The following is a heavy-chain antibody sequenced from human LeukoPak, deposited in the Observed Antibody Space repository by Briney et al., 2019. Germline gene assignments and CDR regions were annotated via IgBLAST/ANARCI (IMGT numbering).Heavy chain of an antibody. D-gene: IGHD1-26*01. CDR3: ARESFDSGSYYPLDY. CDR1: GGSISSYY. Sequence: KTSETLSLTCAVSGGSISSYYWSWIRQPAGKGLEWIGRIYTSGSTNYNPSLKSRVTMSVDTPKNQFSLKLSSVTAADTAVYYCARESFDSGSYYPLDYWGQGTLVTVSS. V-gene: IGHV4-4*07. CDR2: IYTSGST. J-gene: IGHJ4*02.